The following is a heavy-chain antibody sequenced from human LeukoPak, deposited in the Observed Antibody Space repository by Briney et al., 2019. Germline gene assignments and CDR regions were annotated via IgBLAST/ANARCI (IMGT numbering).Heavy chain of an antibody. J-gene: IGHJ1*01. CDR3: ASSYYGSGSGYFQH. Sequence: SETLSLTCTVSGGSISSSSYYWGWIRQPPGKGLEWIGSIYYSGSTYYNPSLKSRVTISVDTSKNQFSLKLSSVTAADTAVYYCASSYYGSGSGYFQHWGQGTLVTVSS. CDR1: GGSISSSSYY. V-gene: IGHV4-39*07. D-gene: IGHD3-10*01. CDR2: IYYSGST.